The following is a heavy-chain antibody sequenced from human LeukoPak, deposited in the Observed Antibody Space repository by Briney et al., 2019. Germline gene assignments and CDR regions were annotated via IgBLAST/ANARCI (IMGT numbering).Heavy chain of an antibody. CDR1: GFTVSSNY. V-gene: IGHV3-53*01. D-gene: IGHD3-10*01. Sequence: PGGSLRLSCAASGFTVSSNYMSWVRQAPGKGLEWVSVIYSGGSTYYADSVKGRFTISRDNSKSTLYIQMNSLRAEDTAVYYCARAEPKNMVRGLIMRRESRYYFDYWGQGTLVTVSS. CDR2: IYSGGST. CDR3: ARAEPKNMVRGLIMRRESRYYFDY. J-gene: IGHJ4*02.